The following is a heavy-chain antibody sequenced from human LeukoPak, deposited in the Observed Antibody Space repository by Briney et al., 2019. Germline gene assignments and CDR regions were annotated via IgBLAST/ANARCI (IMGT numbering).Heavy chain of an antibody. CDR2: ISYDGSNK. Sequence: PGGSLRLSCAASGFTFSSYAMHWVRQAPGKGLEWVAVISYDGSNKYYADSVKGRFTISRDNSKDTLYLQMNSLGAEDTAVYYCAKSSSLGFGLHYYGMDVWGQGTTVTVSS. V-gene: IGHV3-30*04. CDR3: AKSSSLGFGLHYYGMDV. D-gene: IGHD3/OR15-3a*01. J-gene: IGHJ6*02. CDR1: GFTFSSYA.